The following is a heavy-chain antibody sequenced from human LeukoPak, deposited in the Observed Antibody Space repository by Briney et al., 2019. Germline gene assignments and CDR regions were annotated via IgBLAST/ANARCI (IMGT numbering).Heavy chain of an antibody. Sequence: GESLQISCKGSGYSFTSYWIGWVRQMPGKGLEWMGIIYPGDSDTRYSPSFQGQVTISADKSISTAYLQWSSLKASDTAMYYCARIGDYVWGSYPLGYFDYWGQGTLVTVSS. CDR1: GYSFTSYW. J-gene: IGHJ4*02. D-gene: IGHD3-16*02. CDR2: IYPGDSDT. CDR3: ARIGDYVWGSYPLGYFDY. V-gene: IGHV5-51*01.